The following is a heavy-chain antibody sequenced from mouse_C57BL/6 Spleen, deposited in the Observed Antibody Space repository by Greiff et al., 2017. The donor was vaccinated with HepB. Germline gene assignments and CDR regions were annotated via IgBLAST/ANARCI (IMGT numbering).Heavy chain of an antibody. J-gene: IGHJ4*01. D-gene: IGHD1-1*01. V-gene: IGHV1-72*01. CDR1: GYTFTSYW. CDR3: ARFITTVVSPFYYAMDY. CDR2: IDPNSGGT. Sequence: VKLQQPGAELVKPGASVKLSCKASGYTFTSYWMHWVKQRPGRGLEWIGRIDPNSGGTKYNEKFKSKATLTVDKPSSTAYMQLSSLTSEDSAVYYCARFITTVVSPFYYAMDYWGQGTSVTVSS.